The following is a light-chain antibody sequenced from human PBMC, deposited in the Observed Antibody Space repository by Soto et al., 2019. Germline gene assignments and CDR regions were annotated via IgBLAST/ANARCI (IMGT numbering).Light chain of an antibody. V-gene: IGKV3-11*01. CDR3: QQRSNWYT. CDR2: DAS. CDR1: QSVSSY. Sequence: EIVLTQSPATLSLSPGERATLSCRASQSVSSYLAWYQQKPGQAPRLLIYDASSRATRIPVRFSGSGSGTDFTLTISSLEPEDFAVYYCQQRSNWYTFGQGTKVEIK. J-gene: IGKJ2*01.